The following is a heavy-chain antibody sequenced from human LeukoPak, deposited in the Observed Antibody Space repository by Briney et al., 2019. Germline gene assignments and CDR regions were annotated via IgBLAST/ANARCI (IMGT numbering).Heavy chain of an antibody. D-gene: IGHD4-17*01. CDR1: GFSFSTYG. CDR2: IRYDGGNE. CDR3: AKPTVTHFDY. V-gene: IGHV3-30*02. J-gene: IGHJ4*02. Sequence: GGSLRLSCAASGFSFSTYGMHWVRQAPGKGLEWVAFIRYDGGNEYYADSVKGRFTISRDNSKNTLYLQMISLRTEDTAVYYCAKPTVTHFDYWGQGTLVTVSS.